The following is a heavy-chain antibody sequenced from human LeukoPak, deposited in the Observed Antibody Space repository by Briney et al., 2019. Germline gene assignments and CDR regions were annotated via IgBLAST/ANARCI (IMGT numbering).Heavy chain of an antibody. Sequence: PSETLSLTCTVSGGSTTRYYWSWIRQPPGKRLEWIGCIFYSGSTSYNPSLKSRVTVSVDSSKNQFSLRLSSVTAADTAVYYCARAYYYDILTGYLLYYGMDVWGQGTTVTVSS. V-gene: IGHV4-59*08. D-gene: IGHD3-9*01. CDR1: GGSTTRYY. J-gene: IGHJ6*02. CDR3: ARAYYYDILTGYLLYYGMDV. CDR2: IFYSGST.